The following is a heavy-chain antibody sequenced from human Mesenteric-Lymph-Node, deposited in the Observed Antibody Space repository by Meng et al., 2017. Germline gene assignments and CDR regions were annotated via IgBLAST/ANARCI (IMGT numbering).Heavy chain of an antibody. V-gene: IGHV1-2*02. D-gene: IGHD1-26*01. J-gene: IGHJ4*02. CDR2: INPNSGGT. CDR1: GYTFTAYY. CDR3: ARVLRGSYDY. Sequence: ASVKVSCKASGYTFTAYYIHWVRQAPGQGPEWMGWINPNSGGTDYAQNFQGRVTMTRDTSISTAYMELSRLRSDDTAVYYCARVLRGSYDYWGQGTLVTVSS.